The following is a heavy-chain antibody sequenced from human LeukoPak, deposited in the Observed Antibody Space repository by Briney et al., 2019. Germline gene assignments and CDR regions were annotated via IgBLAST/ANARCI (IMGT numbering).Heavy chain of an antibody. D-gene: IGHD5-12*01. J-gene: IGHJ4*02. CDR1: GYSFTSYW. CDR2: IYPGDSDT. V-gene: IGHV5-51*01. CDR3: ARLGLFSGYDYVSSGDSSGGFDY. Sequence: GEPLKISCKGSGYSFTSYWIGWVRQMPGKGLEWMGIIYPGDSDTRYSPSFQGQVTISADKSISTAYLQWSSLKASDTAMYYCARLGLFSGYDYVSSGDSSGGFDYWGQGTLVTVSS.